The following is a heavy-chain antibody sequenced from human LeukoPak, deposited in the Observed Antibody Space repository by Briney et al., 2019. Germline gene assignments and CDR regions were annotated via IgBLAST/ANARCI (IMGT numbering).Heavy chain of an antibody. CDR1: GGSISSYY. CDR3: ARLPLKAFSSTSCYKGGYYYYYGMDV. Sequence: SETLSLTCTVSGGSISSYYWSWIRQPAGKGLEWIGRIYTSGSTNYNPSLKSRVTMSVDTSKNQFSLKLSSVTAADTAVYYCARLPLKAFSSTSCYKGGYYYYYGMDVWGQGTTVTVSS. J-gene: IGHJ6*02. CDR2: IYTSGST. D-gene: IGHD2-2*02. V-gene: IGHV4-4*07.